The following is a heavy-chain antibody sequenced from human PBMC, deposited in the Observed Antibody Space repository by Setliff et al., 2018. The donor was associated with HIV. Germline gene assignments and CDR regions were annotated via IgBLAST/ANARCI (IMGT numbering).Heavy chain of an antibody. CDR1: GGSLSSGGYY. D-gene: IGHD3-22*01. V-gene: IGHV4-31*03. Sequence: TLSLTCTVSGGSLSSGGYYWSWIRQHPGKGLEWIGYIYYSGSTYYNPSLKSRVTISVDTSKNQFSLKLSSVTAADTAVYYCARVPSYYYDSSGYPLGAFDIWGQGTMVTVSS. CDR3: ARVPSYYYDSSGYPLGAFDI. J-gene: IGHJ3*02. CDR2: IYYSGST.